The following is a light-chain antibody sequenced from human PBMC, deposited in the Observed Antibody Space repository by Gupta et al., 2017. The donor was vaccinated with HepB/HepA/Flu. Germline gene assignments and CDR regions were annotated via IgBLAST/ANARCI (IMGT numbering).Light chain of an antibody. CDR1: QSVTSN. Sequence: EIVMTQSPATLSVSPGERATLSCRASQSVTSNLAWYQQKLGQPPRLLIYGASARATGIPARFSGSGSGTEFTLTISSLQAEDFAVYHCKQYNAWPLTFGQGTRLEIK. CDR2: GAS. CDR3: KQYNAWPLT. V-gene: IGKV3-15*01. J-gene: IGKJ5*01.